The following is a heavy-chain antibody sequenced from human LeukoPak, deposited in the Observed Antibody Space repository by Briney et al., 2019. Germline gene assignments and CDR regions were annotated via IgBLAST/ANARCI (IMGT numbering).Heavy chain of an antibody. CDR1: GGSISSYY. Sequence: SETLSLTCTVYGGSISSYYWSWIRQPAGKGLEWIGRIYTSGSTNYNPSLKSRVTMSVDTSKNQFSLKLSSVTAADTAVYYCARDSSCEGYFDYWGQGTLVTVYS. J-gene: IGHJ4*02. CDR3: ARDSSCEGYFDY. V-gene: IGHV4-4*07. CDR2: IYTSGST. D-gene: IGHD2-15*01.